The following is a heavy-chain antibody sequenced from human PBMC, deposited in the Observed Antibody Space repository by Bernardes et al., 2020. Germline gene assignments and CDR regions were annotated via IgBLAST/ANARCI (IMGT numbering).Heavy chain of an antibody. CDR3: ARAEYSSSSAEYFQH. V-gene: IGHV3-33*01. J-gene: IGHJ1*01. Sequence: GGSLRLSCAASGFTFSSYGMHWVRQAPGKGLEWVAVIWYDGSNKYYADSVKGRFTISRDNSKNTLYLQMNSLRAEDTAVYYCARAEYSSSSAEYFQHWGQGTLVTVSS. CDR2: IWYDGSNK. CDR1: GFTFSSYG. D-gene: IGHD6-6*01.